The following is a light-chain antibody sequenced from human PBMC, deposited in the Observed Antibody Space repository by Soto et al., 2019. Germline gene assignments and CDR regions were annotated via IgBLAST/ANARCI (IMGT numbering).Light chain of an antibody. J-gene: IGKJ1*01. CDR2: ASS. V-gene: IGKV1-6*01. CDR3: LQDYTYPRT. Sequence: IQMTQSPSSLSASVGDRVTIACRASQGIRNALAWYQQRPGKAPTLLIYASSNLQAGVPTKFRGSGSGEEFTLTISSLQPEDSATYYCLQDYTYPRTFGQGTKVEI. CDR1: QGIRNA.